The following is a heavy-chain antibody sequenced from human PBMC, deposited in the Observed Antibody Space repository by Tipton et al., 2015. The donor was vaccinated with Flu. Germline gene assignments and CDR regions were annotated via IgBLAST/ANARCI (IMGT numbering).Heavy chain of an antibody. V-gene: IGHV1-2*02. CDR1: GYTFVNFY. Sequence: QLVQSGTEVKKPGASVKVSCKTYGYTFVNFYMHWVRQAPGQGLEWMGWINPDSGGTSYAQKFQGRVTMTRDTSINTAYMELRGLKSDDTAIYYCARNDGIVGAIDYWGQGTLVTVSS. D-gene: IGHD1-26*01. CDR2: INPDSGGT. J-gene: IGHJ4*02. CDR3: ARNDGIVGAIDY.